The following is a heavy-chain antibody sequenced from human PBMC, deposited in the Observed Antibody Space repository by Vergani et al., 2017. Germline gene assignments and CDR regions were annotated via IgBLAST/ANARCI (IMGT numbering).Heavy chain of an antibody. CDR2: ISSSSSYI. CDR1: GFTFSSYG. CDR3: AREVGNYFDY. D-gene: IGHD2-2*01. J-gene: IGHJ4*02. Sequence: EVQLVESGGGLVKPGGSLRLSCAASGFTFSSYGMHWVRQAPGKGLEWVSSISSSSSYIYYADSVNGRFTISRDNAKNSLYLQMNSLRAEDTAVYYCAREVGNYFDYWGQGTLVTVSS. V-gene: IGHV3-21*01.